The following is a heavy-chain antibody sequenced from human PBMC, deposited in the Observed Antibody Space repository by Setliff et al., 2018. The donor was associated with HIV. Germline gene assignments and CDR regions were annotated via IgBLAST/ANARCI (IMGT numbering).Heavy chain of an antibody. CDR3: ARPRRSSYYFDY. V-gene: IGHV3-33*01. Sequence: GGSLRLSCAASGFSFSSYGMHWVRQAPGKGLEWVAVIWYDGSNKYYVDSVKGRFTISRDNAKNSLYLQMNSLRAEDTAVYYCARPRRSSYYFDYWGQGTLVTVSS. D-gene: IGHD1-26*01. CDR2: IWYDGSNK. J-gene: IGHJ4*02. CDR1: GFSFSSYG.